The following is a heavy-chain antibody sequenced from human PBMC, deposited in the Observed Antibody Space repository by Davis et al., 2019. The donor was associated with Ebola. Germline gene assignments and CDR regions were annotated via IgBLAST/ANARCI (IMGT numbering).Heavy chain of an antibody. CDR2: INSDGSST. CDR3: ARVGNYYDSSGHWVGNYFDY. CDR1: GFTFSSYS. J-gene: IGHJ4*02. V-gene: IGHV3-74*01. Sequence: HTGGSLRLSCAASGFTFSSYSMNWVRQAPGKGLVWVSRINSDGSSTSYADSVKGRFTISRDNAKNTLYLQMNSLRAEDTAVYYCARVGNYYDSSGHWVGNYFDYWGQGTLVTVSS. D-gene: IGHD3-22*01.